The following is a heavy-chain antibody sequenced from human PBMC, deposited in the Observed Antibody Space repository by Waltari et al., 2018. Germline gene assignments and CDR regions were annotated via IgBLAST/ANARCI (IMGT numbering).Heavy chain of an antibody. J-gene: IGHJ5*02. CDR1: GGSFSGYY. CDR2: INHSGST. D-gene: IGHD2-15*01. Sequence: QVQLQQWGAGLLKPSETLSLTCAVYGGSFSGYYWSWIRQPPGKGLEWIGEINHSGSTNYNPSLKSRVTISVYTSKNQFALKLSSVTAADTAVYYWARAGADIVVVVAAANWFDPWGQGTLVTVSS. CDR3: ARAGADIVVVVAAANWFDP. V-gene: IGHV4-34*01.